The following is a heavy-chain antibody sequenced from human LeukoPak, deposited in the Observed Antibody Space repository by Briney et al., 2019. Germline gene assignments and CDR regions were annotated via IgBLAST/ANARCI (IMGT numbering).Heavy chain of an antibody. CDR1: GASFSGYY. J-gene: IGHJ4*02. D-gene: IGHD2-15*01. CDR2: INHSGIT. CDR3: AISHKWLLLDY. V-gene: IGHV4-34*01. Sequence: PSETLSLTCAFYGASFSGYYWRWIRQPPGKGLEWIGEINHSGITTYNPSLKSRVTIPVDTSKKQFSLKLNSVTAADTAVYYCAISHKWLLLDYWGQGTLVTVSS.